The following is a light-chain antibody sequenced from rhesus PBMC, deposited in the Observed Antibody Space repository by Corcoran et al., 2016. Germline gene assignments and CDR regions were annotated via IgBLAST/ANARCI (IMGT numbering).Light chain of an antibody. CDR3: QKSSSSPLT. J-gene: IGKJ4*01. Sequence: QVILTQSSATLSWSPGERATRSCRASQSVSSYFAWYQQKPGQPPKLLLDGASSRATGLPDRFSGMGAGTGFTLPISSLVPEDFAVYYCQKSSSSPLTFGGGTKVKL. V-gene: IGKV3-53*02. CDR2: GAS. CDR1: QSVSSY.